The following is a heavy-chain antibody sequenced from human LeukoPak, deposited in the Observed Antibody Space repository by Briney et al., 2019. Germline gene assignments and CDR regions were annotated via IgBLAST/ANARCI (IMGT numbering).Heavy chain of an antibody. J-gene: IGHJ4*02. V-gene: IGHV1-2*02. CDR3: AASPYSSGRLHY. Sequence: ASVKVSCKASGYTFTYYYMHWARQAPGQGLEWMGWINPNSGVTNYAQNLQGRVTMTSDTSSGTAYMELTRLRSDDTAVYYCAASPYSSGRLHYWGQGTLVSVSS. D-gene: IGHD6-19*01. CDR2: INPNSGVT. CDR1: GYTFTYYY.